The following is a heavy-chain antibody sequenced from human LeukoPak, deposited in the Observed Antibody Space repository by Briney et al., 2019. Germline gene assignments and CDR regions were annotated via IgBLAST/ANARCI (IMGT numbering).Heavy chain of an antibody. D-gene: IGHD6-19*01. Sequence: SETLSLTCAVYGGSFSGYYWSWIRQPPGKGLEWIGEINHSGSTNYNPSLKSRVTISVDTPKNQFSLKLSSVTAADTAVYYCALIAVAGTIGYWGQGTLVTVSS. V-gene: IGHV4-34*01. J-gene: IGHJ4*02. CDR1: GGSFSGYY. CDR3: ALIAVAGTIGY. CDR2: INHSGST.